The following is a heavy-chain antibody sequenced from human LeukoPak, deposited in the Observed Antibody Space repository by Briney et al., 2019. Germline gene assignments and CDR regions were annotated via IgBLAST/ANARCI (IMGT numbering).Heavy chain of an antibody. CDR3: ARSGSSWYYFDC. D-gene: IGHD6-13*01. CDR1: GFTFSNYA. V-gene: IGHV3-48*03. J-gene: IGHJ4*02. Sequence: GGSLRLSCAASGFTFSNYALNWVRQAPGKGLEWVSYISSGGTTIYYADSVKGRFTFSRDNAKNSLYLQMNSLRAEDTAVYYCARSGSSWYYFDCWGQGTLVTVYS. CDR2: ISSGGTTI.